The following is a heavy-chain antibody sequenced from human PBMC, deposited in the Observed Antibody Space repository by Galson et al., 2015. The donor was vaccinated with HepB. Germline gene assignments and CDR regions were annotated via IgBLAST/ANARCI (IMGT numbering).Heavy chain of an antibody. J-gene: IGHJ4*02. D-gene: IGHD3-3*01. V-gene: IGHV3-7*03. Sequence: SLRLSCAASGFTFSSYWMSWVRQAPGKGLEWVANIKQDGSEKYYVDSVKGRFTISRDNAKNSLYLQMNSLRAEDTAVYYCAREESGPETLYFDYWGQGTLVTVSS. CDR2: IKQDGSEK. CDR1: GFTFSSYW. CDR3: AREESGPETLYFDY.